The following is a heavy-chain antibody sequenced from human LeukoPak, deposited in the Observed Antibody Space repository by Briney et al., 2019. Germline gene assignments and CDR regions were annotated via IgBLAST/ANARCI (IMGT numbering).Heavy chain of an antibody. Sequence: KTSETLSLTCTVSGGSISSNYWSWIRQPPGKGLEWIGYISYSGTTSYNPSLESRVTMSVGTSKNQFSLKLTSVTAADTAVYYCARWPSTWSFVYWGQGTLVTVSS. V-gene: IGHV4-59*01. CDR2: ISYSGTT. J-gene: IGHJ4*02. D-gene: IGHD6-13*01. CDR1: GGSISSNY. CDR3: ARWPSTWSFVY.